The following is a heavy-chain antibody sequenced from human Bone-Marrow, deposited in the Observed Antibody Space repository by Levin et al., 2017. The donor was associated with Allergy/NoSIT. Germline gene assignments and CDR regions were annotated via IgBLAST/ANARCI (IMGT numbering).Heavy chain of an antibody. Sequence: GESLKISCEGSTSHWISWVRQVPGKGLEWMGNVDPSESYANYGPSFQGRVTMSGDRSTRTAYLQWSSLKTSDTAVYYCVRQAWSGYDYDAFDMWGQGTRVTVSS. CDR3: VRQAWSGYDYDAFDM. CDR1: TSHW. D-gene: IGHD3-16*01. V-gene: IGHV5-10-1*01. J-gene: IGHJ3*02. CDR2: VDPSESYA.